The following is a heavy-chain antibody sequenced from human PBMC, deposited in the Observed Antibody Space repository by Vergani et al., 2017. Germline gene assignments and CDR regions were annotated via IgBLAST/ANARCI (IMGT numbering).Heavy chain of an antibody. CDR3: ATLMAGTNGWDAFDI. CDR2: INPNSGGT. D-gene: IGHD6-19*01. CDR1: GYTFTGYY. Sequence: QVQLVQSGAEVKKPGASVKVSCKASGYTFTGYYMHWVRQAPGQGLEWMGWINPNSGGTNYAQKFQGRVTMTRDTSISTAYMELSRLRSDDTAVYYCATLMAGTNGWDAFDIWGQGTMVTVSS. J-gene: IGHJ3*02. V-gene: IGHV1-2*02.